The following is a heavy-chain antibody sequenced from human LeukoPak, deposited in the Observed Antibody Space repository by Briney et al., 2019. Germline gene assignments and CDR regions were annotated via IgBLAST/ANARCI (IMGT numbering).Heavy chain of an antibody. CDR3: ARESGSYSAFDI. CDR2: ISYDGSNK. CDR1: GFTFSSYA. D-gene: IGHD1-26*01. J-gene: IGHJ3*02. V-gene: IGHV3-30*01. Sequence: GRSLRLSCAASGFTFSSYAMHWVRQAPGKGLEWVAVISYDGSNKYYADSVKGRFTISRDNSKNTLYLQMNSLRAEDTAVYYCARESGSYSAFDIWGQGTMVTVSS.